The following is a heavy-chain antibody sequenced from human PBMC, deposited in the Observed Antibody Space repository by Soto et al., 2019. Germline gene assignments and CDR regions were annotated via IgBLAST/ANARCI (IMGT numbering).Heavy chain of an antibody. J-gene: IGHJ6*02. V-gene: IGHV3-53*01. Sequence: PGGSLRLSCAASGFTVSSNYMSWVRQAPGKGLEWVSVIYSGGSTYYADSVKGRFTISRDNSKNTLYLQMNSLRAEDTAVYYCARGPNGYSSSWYWNYYYGMDVWGQGTTVTVSS. CDR2: IYSGGST. CDR1: GFTVSSNY. CDR3: ARGPNGYSSSWYWNYYYGMDV. D-gene: IGHD6-13*01.